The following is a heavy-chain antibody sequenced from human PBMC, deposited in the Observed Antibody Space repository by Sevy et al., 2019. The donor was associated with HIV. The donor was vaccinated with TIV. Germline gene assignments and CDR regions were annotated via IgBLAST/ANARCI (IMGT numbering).Heavy chain of an antibody. Sequence: GGSLRLSCAASGFTVSGNYMSWVRQAPGKGLEWVSAISGSGVSTYYADSVKGRFTISRDNSKNTLYLQMNSLRAEDTAIYYCAKDRDSSSWYGGDYFDCWGQGSLVTVSS. CDR3: AKDRDSSSWYGGDYFDC. V-gene: IGHV3-23*01. D-gene: IGHD6-13*01. J-gene: IGHJ4*02. CDR2: ISGSGVST. CDR1: GFTVSGNY.